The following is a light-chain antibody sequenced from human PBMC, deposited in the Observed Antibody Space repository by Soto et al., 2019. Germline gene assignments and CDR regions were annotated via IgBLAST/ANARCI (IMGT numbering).Light chain of an antibody. J-gene: IGKJ4*01. CDR1: QRVTSL. Sequence: EIVLTQSPATLSFSPGERATLSCRASQRVTSLLGLYHQKPCQAPRLLIYDASYRATGFPARFSGSGSGTDFNLTISSLEPADFGLYYCQQRSISPLTFCGGTKLEIK. CDR3: QQRSISPLT. V-gene: IGKV3-11*01. CDR2: DAS.